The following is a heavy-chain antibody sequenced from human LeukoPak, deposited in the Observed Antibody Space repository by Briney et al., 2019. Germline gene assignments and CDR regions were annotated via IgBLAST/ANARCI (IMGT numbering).Heavy chain of an antibody. CDR1: GGSISSGGYY. J-gene: IGHJ5*02. Sequence: PSETLSLTCTVSGGSISSGGYYWSWIRQHPGKGLEWIGYNYYSGSTYYNPSLKSRVTISVDTSKNQFSLKLSSVTAADTAVYYCARGQYSGYDSDWFDPWGQGTLVTVSS. D-gene: IGHD5-12*01. CDR3: ARGQYSGYDSDWFDP. CDR2: NYYSGST. V-gene: IGHV4-31*03.